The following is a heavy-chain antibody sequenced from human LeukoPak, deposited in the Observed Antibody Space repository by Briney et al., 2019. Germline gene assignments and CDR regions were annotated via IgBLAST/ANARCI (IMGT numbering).Heavy chain of an antibody. CDR3: ARGLTVYSSSWMGWFDP. CDR2: ISSSGTTR. CDR1: GFTFSSYE. Sequence: GGSLRLSCAASGFTFSSYEMNWVRQAPGKGLEWVSFISSSGTTRYYADSVKGRFTISRDNAKNSLDLQMNSLRAEDTAVYYCARGLTVYSSSWMGWFDPWGQGSMVTVSS. J-gene: IGHJ5*02. D-gene: IGHD6-13*01. V-gene: IGHV3-48*03.